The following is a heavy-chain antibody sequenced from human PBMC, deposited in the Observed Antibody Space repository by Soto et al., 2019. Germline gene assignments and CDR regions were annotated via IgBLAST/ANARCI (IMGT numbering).Heavy chain of an antibody. Sequence: VYLLESGGGLVQPGGSLRLTCAASGITVTDFAMSWVRQTPGKGLEWVSAITGSVGNIYYADSVKGRFTISRDSSMNQLVLEMKRLRADDTGVYYCAGGPSTGFYINACDSWGQGTMVTVSS. D-gene: IGHD2-2*02. CDR1: GITVTDFA. CDR2: ITGSVGNI. V-gene: IGHV3-23*01. J-gene: IGHJ3*01. CDR3: AGGPSTGFYINACDS.